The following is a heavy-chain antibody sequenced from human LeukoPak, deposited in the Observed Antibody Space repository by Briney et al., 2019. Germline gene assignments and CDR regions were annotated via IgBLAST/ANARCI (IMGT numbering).Heavy chain of an antibody. D-gene: IGHD6-13*01. Sequence: SETLSLTCTVSGGSISSYYWSWIRQPPGKGLEWIGYIYYSGSTNYNPSLKSRVTISVDTSKNQFSLKLSSVTAADTAVYYCARDTTAAGTWDYWGQGTLVTVSS. CDR1: GGSISSYY. J-gene: IGHJ4*02. V-gene: IGHV4-59*01. CDR2: IYYSGST. CDR3: ARDTTAAGTWDY.